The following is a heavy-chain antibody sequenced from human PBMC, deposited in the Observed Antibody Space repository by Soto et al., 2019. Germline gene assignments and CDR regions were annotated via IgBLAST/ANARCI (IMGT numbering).Heavy chain of an antibody. Sequence: QVQLVQSGAEVKKPGASVKVSCKASGYTFTSYYMHWVRQAPGQGLEWMGIINPSGGSTSYAQKFQGRVTRTRYTSTSTVYMERSSLRFEDTAVYYCARVVVVSAREKGRDVDYWGQGTLVTVSS. CDR1: GYTFTSYY. J-gene: IGHJ4*02. CDR2: INPSGGST. CDR3: ARVVVVSAREKGRDVDY. D-gene: IGHD2-15*01. V-gene: IGHV1-46*01.